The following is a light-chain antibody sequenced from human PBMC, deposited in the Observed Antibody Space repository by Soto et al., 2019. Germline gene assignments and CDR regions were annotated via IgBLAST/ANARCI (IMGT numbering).Light chain of an antibody. V-gene: IGKV3-11*01. Sequence: EIVLAQSPATLSLSPGERGTVSWRSSQSVSSYLDWYQQKPGQAPRLLIYDASNRATGIPARFSGSGSGTDFTLTISSLEPEDFAVYYCQQRSNWPPITFGQGTRLEIK. CDR1: QSVSSY. J-gene: IGKJ5*01. CDR3: QQRSNWPPIT. CDR2: DAS.